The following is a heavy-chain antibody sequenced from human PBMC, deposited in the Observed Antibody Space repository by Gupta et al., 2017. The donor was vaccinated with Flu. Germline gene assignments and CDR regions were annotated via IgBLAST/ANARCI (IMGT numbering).Heavy chain of an antibody. J-gene: IGHJ4*02. Sequence: QVQLVESGGGVVQPGRSLRLSCEVSGFTFSSYGMHWVRQAPGKGLEWVAVISYDGDDKYYEDSLMGRFTISRDNSKNTVYLQMNSLRAEDTALYYCAKDMGDCGGSGCYVGGKSSDYWGQGTLVIVTS. D-gene: IGHD2-2*01. V-gene: IGHV3-30*18. CDR3: AKDMGDCGGSGCYVGGKSSDY. CDR2: ISYDGDDK. CDR1: GFTFSSYG.